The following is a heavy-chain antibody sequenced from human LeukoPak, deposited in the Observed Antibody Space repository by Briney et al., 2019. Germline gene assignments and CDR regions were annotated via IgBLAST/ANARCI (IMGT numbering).Heavy chain of an antibody. D-gene: IGHD3-10*01. Sequence: GRSLRLSCAASGFTFSSYAMSWVRQAPGRGLEWVSAISGSGGSTYYADSVKGRFTISRDNSKNTLYLQMNSLRAEDTAVYYCAKSLPPGRITMVRGIDYWGQGTLVTVSS. V-gene: IGHV3-23*01. CDR3: AKSLPPGRITMVRGIDY. CDR2: ISGSGGST. CDR1: GFTFSSYA. J-gene: IGHJ4*02.